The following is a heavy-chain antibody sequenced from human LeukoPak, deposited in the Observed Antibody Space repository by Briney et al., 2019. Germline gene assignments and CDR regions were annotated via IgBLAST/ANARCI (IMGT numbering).Heavy chain of an antibody. D-gene: IGHD6-13*01. CDR3: AKDIFTGIAAAGAIDY. Sequence: SGGSLRLSCAASGFTFSSYAMNWVRQAPGKGLEWVSAISDSGGSTYYADSVKGRFTISRDNSKNTLYLQMNSLRAEDTALYYCAKDIFTGIAAAGAIDYWGQGTLVTVSS. CDR1: GFTFSSYA. J-gene: IGHJ4*02. V-gene: IGHV3-23*01. CDR2: ISDSGGST.